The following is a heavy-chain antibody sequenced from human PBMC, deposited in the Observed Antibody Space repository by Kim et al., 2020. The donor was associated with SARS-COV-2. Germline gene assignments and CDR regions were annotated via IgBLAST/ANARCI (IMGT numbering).Heavy chain of an antibody. Sequence: ASVKVSCKASGYTFTSYAMHWVRQAPGQRLEWMGWINAGNGNTKYSQKFQGRVTITRDTYASTAYMELSSLRSEDTAVYYCASAYYYDSSGYYPYYGMDVWGQGTTVTVSS. J-gene: IGHJ6*02. CDR3: ASAYYYDSSGYYPYYGMDV. CDR2: INAGNGNT. D-gene: IGHD3-22*01. CDR1: GYTFTSYA. V-gene: IGHV1-3*01.